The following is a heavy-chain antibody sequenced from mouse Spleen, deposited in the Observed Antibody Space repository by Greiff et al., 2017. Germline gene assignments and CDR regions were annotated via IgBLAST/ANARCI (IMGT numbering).Heavy chain of an antibody. V-gene: IGHV1-42*01. Sequence: EVQLQQSGPELVKPGASVKISCKASGYSFTGYYMNWVKQSPEKSLEWIGEINPSTGGTTYNQKFKAKATLTVDKSSSTAYMPLKSLTSEDSAVYYCARTIYYYDGSSYYYAMDYWGQGTSVTVSS. CDR3: ARTIYYYDGSSYYYAMDY. D-gene: IGHD1-1*01. J-gene: IGHJ4*01. CDR1: GYSFTGYY. CDR2: INPSTGGT.